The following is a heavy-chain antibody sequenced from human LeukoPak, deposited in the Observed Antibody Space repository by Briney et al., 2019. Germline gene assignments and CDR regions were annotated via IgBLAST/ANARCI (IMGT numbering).Heavy chain of an antibody. V-gene: IGHV3-23*01. D-gene: IGHD6-6*01. CDR1: GFTFSAYA. CDR3: AKNMGTGRPLYDH. J-gene: IGHJ4*02. Sequence: GGSLRLSCEASGFTFSAYAMTWVRQTPGKGLEWVSAIDGSGVYRYYVDSVKGRFTTSRDNSKTTLYLQMSSLRDDDTAVYYCAKNMGTGRPLYDHWGQGILVTVSP. CDR2: IDGSGVYR.